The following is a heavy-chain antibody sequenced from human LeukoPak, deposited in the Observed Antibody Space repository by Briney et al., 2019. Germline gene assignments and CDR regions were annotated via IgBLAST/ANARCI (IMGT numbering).Heavy chain of an antibody. Sequence: QAGGSLRLSCAASGFTFSSYAMSWVRQAPGKGLEWVSAISGSGGSTYYADSVKGRFTISRDNSKNTLYLQMNSLRAEDTAVYYCAKANPRSSWSRPKTYYFDYWGQGTLVTVSS. CDR1: GFTFSSYA. V-gene: IGHV3-23*01. CDR2: ISGSGGST. J-gene: IGHJ4*02. CDR3: AKANPRSSWSRPKTYYFDY. D-gene: IGHD6-13*01.